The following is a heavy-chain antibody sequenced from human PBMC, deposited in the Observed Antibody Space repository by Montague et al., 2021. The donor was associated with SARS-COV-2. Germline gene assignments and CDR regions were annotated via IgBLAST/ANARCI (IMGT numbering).Heavy chain of an antibody. D-gene: IGHD3-10*01. V-gene: IGHV4-39*07. CDR1: GDSFTSRTYS. CDR3: ARVGVGTMVRGVVPAYYYYGMDV. Sequence: SETLSFTCTASGDSFTSRTYSWGWIRQPPGKGLEWVGRIYTSGSTSYNPSLKSRVTISVDTSKNQFSLKLSSVTAADTAVYYCARVGVGTMVRGVVPAYYYYGMDVWGQGTTVTVSS. J-gene: IGHJ6*02. CDR2: IYTSGST.